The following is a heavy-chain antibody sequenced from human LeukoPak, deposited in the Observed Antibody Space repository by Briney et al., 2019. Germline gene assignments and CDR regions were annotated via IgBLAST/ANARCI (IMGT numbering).Heavy chain of an antibody. D-gene: IGHD3-10*01. J-gene: IGHJ6*03. CDR1: GPTFSSYA. CDR3: AIDDRNYYGSGSGNMDV. Sequence: SVKASCKASGPTFSSYAISCVQQAPGQGLEWMGGIIPIFGTANYAQKFQGRVTITTDESTSTAYMELSSLRSEDTAVYYCAIDDRNYYGSGSGNMDVWGKGTTVTVSS. V-gene: IGHV1-69*05. CDR2: IIPIFGTA.